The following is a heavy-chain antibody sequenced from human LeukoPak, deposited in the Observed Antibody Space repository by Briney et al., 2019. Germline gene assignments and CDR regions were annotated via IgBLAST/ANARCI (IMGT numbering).Heavy chain of an antibody. Sequence: ASVKVSCKASGYTFTSYYMHWVRQAPGQGLEWMGIINPSGGSTSYAQKFQGRVTMTRDTSTSTVYMELSSLRPEDTAVYYCARGTLTMVRGVIGWFDPWGQGTLVTVSS. V-gene: IGHV1-46*01. J-gene: IGHJ5*02. D-gene: IGHD3-10*01. CDR2: INPSGGST. CDR1: GYTFTSYY. CDR3: ARGTLTMVRGVIGWFDP.